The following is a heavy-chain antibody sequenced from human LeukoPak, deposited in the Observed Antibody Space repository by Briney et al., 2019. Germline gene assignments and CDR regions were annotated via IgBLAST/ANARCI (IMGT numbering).Heavy chain of an antibody. V-gene: IGHV3-21*01. CDR3: ARDRGGGYSGYDPNWFDP. CDR2: NGSSSSYI. D-gene: IGHD5-12*01. Sequence: GSLRLSCAASGFTFSSYSMNWVRQAPGKGLEWVSSNGSSSSYIYYADSVKGRFTISRDNAKNSLYLQMNSLRAEDTAVYYCARDRGGGYSGYDPNWFDPWGQGTLVTVSS. J-gene: IGHJ5*02. CDR1: GFTFSSYS.